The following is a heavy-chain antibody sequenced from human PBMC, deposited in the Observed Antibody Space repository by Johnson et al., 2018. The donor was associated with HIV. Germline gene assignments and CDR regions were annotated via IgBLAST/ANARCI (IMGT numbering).Heavy chain of an antibody. J-gene: IGHJ3*02. Sequence: VQLVESGGGLVQPGGSLRLSCAASGFSFSSYGVHWVRQAPGKGLEYVSSISSNGGSTYYANSVKGRFTISRDNSKNTLYLQMNSLRAEDTAVFYCARASLARGGKIRAFDIWGQGTMVTVSS. CDR3: ARASLARGGKIRAFDI. V-gene: IGHV3-64*01. CDR2: ISSNGGST. CDR1: GFSFSSYG. D-gene: IGHD4-23*01.